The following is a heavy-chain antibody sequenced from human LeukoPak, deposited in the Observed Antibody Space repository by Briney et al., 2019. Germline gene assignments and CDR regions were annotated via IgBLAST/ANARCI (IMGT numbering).Heavy chain of an antibody. V-gene: IGHV4-39*01. CDR3: ARQHGSYGYFDY. J-gene: IGHJ4*02. D-gene: IGHD5-18*01. CDR1: GGSISSGSYY. CDR2: IYYSGST. Sequence: PSETLSLTCTVSGGSISSGSYYWGWIRQPPGKGLEWIGSIYYSGSTYYNPSLKSRVTISVDTSKNQFSLKLSSVTAADTAVYYCARQHGSYGYFDYWGQGTLVTVSS.